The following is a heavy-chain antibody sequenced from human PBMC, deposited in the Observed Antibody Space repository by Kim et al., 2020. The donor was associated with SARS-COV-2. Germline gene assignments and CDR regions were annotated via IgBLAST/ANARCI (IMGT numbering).Heavy chain of an antibody. CDR1: GFTFSSYA. J-gene: IGHJ4*02. V-gene: IGHV3-23*01. Sequence: GGSLRLSCAASGFTFSSYAMSWVRQAPGKGLEWVSAISGSGGSTYYADSVKGRFTISRDNSKNTLYLQMNSRRAEDTAVYYCAKGDHYDFRPISSGWPYFDYWGQGTLVTVSS. CDR2: ISGSGGST. D-gene: IGHD6-19*01. CDR3: AKGDHYDFRPISSGWPYFDY.